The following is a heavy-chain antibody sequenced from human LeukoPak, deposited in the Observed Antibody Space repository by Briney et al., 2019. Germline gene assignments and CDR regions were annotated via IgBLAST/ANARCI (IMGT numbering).Heavy chain of an antibody. J-gene: IGHJ6*02. Sequence: SESLSLTCTVSGGSISSYYWSWIRQPPGKGLEWTGYIYYSGSTNYNPSLKSRVTISVDTSKNRFSLKLSSVTAADTAVYYCARFPYYYDSSAPSYGMDVWGQGTTVTVSS. CDR3: ARFPYYYDSSAPSYGMDV. CDR1: GGSISSYY. CDR2: IYYSGST. D-gene: IGHD3-22*01. V-gene: IGHV4-59*01.